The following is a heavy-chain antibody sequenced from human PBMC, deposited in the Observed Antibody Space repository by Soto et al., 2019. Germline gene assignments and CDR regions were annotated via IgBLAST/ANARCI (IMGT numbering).Heavy chain of an antibody. D-gene: IGHD3-9*01. Sequence: GASVKVSCKASGFTFTSSAVQWVRQARGQRLEWIGWIVVGSGNTNYAQKFQERVTITRDMSTSTAYMELSSLRSEDTAVYYCAAGRPKKYVLRYFDWPPPDYGMDVWGQGTTVTVSS. J-gene: IGHJ6*02. CDR2: IVVGSGNT. CDR1: GFTFTSSA. V-gene: IGHV1-58*01. CDR3: AAGRPKKYVLRYFDWPPPDYGMDV.